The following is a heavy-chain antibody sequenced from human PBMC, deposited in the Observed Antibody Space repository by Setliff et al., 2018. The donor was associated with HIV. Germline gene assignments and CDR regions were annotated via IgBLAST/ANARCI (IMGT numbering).Heavy chain of an antibody. Sequence: VKVSCKASKGTFTTYRFTWVRQAPGQGLEWMGRIIPILGTANYAQKFQGRVTITTDESTSTAYMELSGLRSEDTAVYYCARDFGGYCSSMSCPGLFDPWGQGTLVTAPQ. CDR3: ARDFGGYCSSMSCPGLFDP. V-gene: IGHV1-69*11. CDR1: KGTFTTYR. J-gene: IGHJ5*02. CDR2: IIPILGTA. D-gene: IGHD2-2*01.